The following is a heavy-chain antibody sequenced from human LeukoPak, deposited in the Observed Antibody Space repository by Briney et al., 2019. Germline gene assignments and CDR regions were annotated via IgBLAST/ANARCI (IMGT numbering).Heavy chain of an antibody. J-gene: IGHJ6*02. CDR3: GRRVSQEGMDV. CDR1: GFTLSSYE. V-gene: IGHV3-48*03. Sequence: QPGGSLRLSCAASGFTLSSYEFNWVRQAPGKGLEWVSYISRSADIIQYSDSVRGRFTSSRDNAMNSLYLQMNSLRDEDTAVYYCGRRVSQEGMDVWGQGATVIVSS. CDR2: ISRSADII.